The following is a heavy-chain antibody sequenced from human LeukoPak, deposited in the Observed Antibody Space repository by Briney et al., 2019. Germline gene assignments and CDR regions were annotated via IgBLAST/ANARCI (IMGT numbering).Heavy chain of an antibody. CDR1: KFTFSNYA. Sequence: PGGSLRLSCTASKFTFSNYAMSWVRQAPGKGLEWVSAISGSGGSTYYADSVKGRFTISRDNSKNTLYLQMNSLRAEDTAVYYCAKYYYDSSGYYYDPIYFDYWGQGTLVTVSS. CDR3: AKYYYDSSGYYYDPIYFDY. V-gene: IGHV3-23*01. J-gene: IGHJ4*02. CDR2: ISGSGGST. D-gene: IGHD3-22*01.